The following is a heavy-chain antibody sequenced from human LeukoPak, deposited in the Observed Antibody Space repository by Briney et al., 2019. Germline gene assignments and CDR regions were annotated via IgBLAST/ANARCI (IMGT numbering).Heavy chain of an antibody. CDR3: ARDVKVKAFDI. D-gene: IGHD3-16*02. CDR2: IYHSGST. Sequence: PSETLSLTCAVSGYSISSGYYWGWIRQPPGKGLEWIGSIYHSGSTYYNPSLKRRVTISVDTSKNQFSLKLSSVTAADTAVYYCARDVKVKAFDIWGQGTMVTVSS. V-gene: IGHV4-38-2*02. J-gene: IGHJ3*02. CDR1: GYSISSGYY.